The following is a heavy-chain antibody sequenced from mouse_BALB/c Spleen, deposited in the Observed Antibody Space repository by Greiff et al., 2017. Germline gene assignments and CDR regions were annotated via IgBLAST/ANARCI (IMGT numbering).Heavy chain of an antibody. CDR3: VRHEAYYGSSYAMDY. CDR2: IRSKSNNYAT. D-gene: IGHD1-1*01. CDR1: GFTFNTYA. J-gene: IGHJ4*01. Sequence: EVQGVESGGGLVQPKGSLKLSCAASGFTFNTYAMNWVRQAPGKGLEWVARIRSKSNNYATYYADSVKDRFTISRDDSQSMLYLQMNNLKTEDTAMYYCVRHEAYYGSSYAMDYWGQGTSVTVSS. V-gene: IGHV10-1*02.